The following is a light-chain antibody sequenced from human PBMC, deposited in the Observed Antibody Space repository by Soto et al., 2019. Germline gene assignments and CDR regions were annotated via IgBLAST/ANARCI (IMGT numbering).Light chain of an antibody. CDR3: EQYGSSPRT. CDR1: QSVINIY. V-gene: IGKV3-20*01. CDR2: DAT. Sequence: EIVLTQSPGTLSLSPGERATLSCRASQSVINIYLAWYEQKPGQATSQLTYDATSRATGIPDRVSGSGSGTDFTLTISTLEPEDFAVYYCEQYGSSPRTFGQGTKVEIK. J-gene: IGKJ1*01.